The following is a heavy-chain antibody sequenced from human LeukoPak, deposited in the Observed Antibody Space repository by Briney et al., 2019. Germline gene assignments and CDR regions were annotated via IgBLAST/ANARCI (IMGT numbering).Heavy chain of an antibody. J-gene: IGHJ6*03. CDR2: ISSSSNYI. CDR3: ARDPTGFWSGYSMDV. D-gene: IGHD3-3*01. Sequence: GGSLRLSCAASGFTFSDCGMNWVRQAPGKGLEWVSSISSSSNYIWYADSVKGRFTISRDDAKNSLYLQMNSLRVEDTAMYYCARDPTGFWSGYSMDVWGKGTMVTVSS. V-gene: IGHV3-21*01. CDR1: GFTFSDCG.